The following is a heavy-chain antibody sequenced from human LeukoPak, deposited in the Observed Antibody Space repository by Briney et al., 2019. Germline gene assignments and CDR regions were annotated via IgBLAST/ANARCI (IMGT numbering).Heavy chain of an antibody. Sequence: ASVKVSCKASGYTFTGYYMHWVRQAPGQGLEWMGWINPNSGGTNYAQKFQGRVTMTRDTSISTAYMELSRLRSDVTAVYYCARDQPGSGSYRDYWGQGTLVTVSS. CDR2: INPNSGGT. CDR1: GYTFTGYY. CDR3: ARDQPGSGSYRDY. D-gene: IGHD3-10*01. J-gene: IGHJ4*02. V-gene: IGHV1-2*02.